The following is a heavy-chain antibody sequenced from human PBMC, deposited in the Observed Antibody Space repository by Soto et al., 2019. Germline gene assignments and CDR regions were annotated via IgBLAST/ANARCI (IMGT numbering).Heavy chain of an antibody. CDR1: GYSFTSYW. CDR3: ARQGYCSNTACYTVKF. CDR2: IYPGDSNT. D-gene: IGHD2-2*02. J-gene: IGHJ4*02. V-gene: IGHV5-51*01. Sequence: GESLKPSCEGSGYSFTSYWIGWVRQMPGKVLEWMGIIYPGDSNTRYRPSFQGQVTISADRSMSAAYLQWGSLKTSDPAMDYCARQGYCSNTACYTVKFWGQGTLVNDSS.